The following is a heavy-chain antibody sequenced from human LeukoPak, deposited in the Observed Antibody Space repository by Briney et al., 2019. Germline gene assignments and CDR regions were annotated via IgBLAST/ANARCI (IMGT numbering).Heavy chain of an antibody. D-gene: IGHD2-2*01. J-gene: IGHJ4*02. Sequence: SETLSLTCTVAGGSISSNSDYWGWIREPPRKGLEWTGRIYYSGRTNYIPSLNSRVTISVDTSKNQFSLKLSSVTAAATAVYYSAGHQDWGQGTLVTVSS. CDR1: GGSISSNSDY. CDR2: IYYSGRT. CDR3: AGHQD. V-gene: IGHV4-39*07.